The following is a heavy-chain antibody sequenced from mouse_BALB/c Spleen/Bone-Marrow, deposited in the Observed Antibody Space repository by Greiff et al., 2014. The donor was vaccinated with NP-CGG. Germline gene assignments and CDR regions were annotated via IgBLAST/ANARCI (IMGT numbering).Heavy chain of an antibody. CDR2: IDPANGDT. Sequence: EVKLQESGSELVKPGASVKLSCAASGFNIKDTYMHWVKQRPEQGLEWIGRIDPANGDTKYDPKFQGKATITADTSSNTAYLQLSSLTSEDTAAYYCTRPSFYYGSSYWYFDVWGAGTTVTVSS. V-gene: IGHV14-3*02. J-gene: IGHJ1*01. D-gene: IGHD1-1*01. CDR1: GFNIKDTY. CDR3: TRPSFYYGSSYWYFDV.